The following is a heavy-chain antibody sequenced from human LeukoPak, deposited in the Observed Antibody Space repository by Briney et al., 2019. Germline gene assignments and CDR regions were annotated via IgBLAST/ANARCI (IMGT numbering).Heavy chain of an antibody. J-gene: IGHJ4*02. Sequence: SETLSLTCTVSGGSISSSSYYWGWIRQPPGKGLEWIGSIYYSGSTYSNPSLKSRVTTSVDTSKNQFSLKLSSVTAADTAVYYCAADKNDFWSGYRVFDYWGQGTLVTVSS. V-gene: IGHV4-39*01. D-gene: IGHD3-3*01. CDR3: AADKNDFWSGYRVFDY. CDR1: GGSISSSSYY. CDR2: IYYSGST.